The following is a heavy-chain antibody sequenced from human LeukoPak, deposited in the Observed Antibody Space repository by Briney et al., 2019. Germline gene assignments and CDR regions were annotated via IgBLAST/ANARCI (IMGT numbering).Heavy chain of an antibody. CDR1: GDSISSSSYY. J-gene: IGHJ4*02. V-gene: IGHV4-39*07. CDR3: TRCKDYYVSGSYYKTFDY. Sequence: SETLSLTCTVSGDSISSSSYYWGWIRQPPGKGLEWIGSIPYSGSTYYNPSLKSRVTISVDTSKNQFSLKLSSVTAADTAVYYCTRCKDYYVSGSYYKTFDYWGQGTLVTVSS. CDR2: IPYSGST. D-gene: IGHD3-10*01.